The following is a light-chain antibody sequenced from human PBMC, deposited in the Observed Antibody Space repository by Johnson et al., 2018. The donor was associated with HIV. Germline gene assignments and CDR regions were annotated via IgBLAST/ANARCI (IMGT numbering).Light chain of an antibody. CDR3: GTWDSSLSVFYV. Sequence: QSVLTQPPSVSAAPGQKVTISCSGSSSNIGIQYVSWYQQFPGTAPKVLIYENNKRPSGIPDRFSGSKSGTSATLGITGLQTGDEADYYCGTWDSSLSVFYVFGTGTKVTVL. CDR1: SSNIGIQY. CDR2: ENN. J-gene: IGLJ1*01. V-gene: IGLV1-51*02.